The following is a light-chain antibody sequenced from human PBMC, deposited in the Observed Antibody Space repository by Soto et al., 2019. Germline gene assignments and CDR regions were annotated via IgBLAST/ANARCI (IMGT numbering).Light chain of an antibody. Sequence: QSALTQPASVSGSPGQSITMSCTGSSSDIGTYNFVSWYQQHADKAPRLILYEVSNRPSGVSSRFSGSKSGNSTSLTISGLQTEDEAHYFCSSYAATSSLVFGGGTQLTVL. J-gene: IGLJ7*01. CDR2: EVS. V-gene: IGLV2-14*01. CDR1: SSDIGTYNF. CDR3: SSYAATSSLV.